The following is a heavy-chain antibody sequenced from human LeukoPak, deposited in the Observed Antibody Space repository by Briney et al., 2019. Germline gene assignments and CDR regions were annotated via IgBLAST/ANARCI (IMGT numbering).Heavy chain of an antibody. V-gene: IGHV1-46*01. CDR1: GYTFTSYY. D-gene: IGHD3-22*01. CDR2: INPSGGST. J-gene: IGHJ3*02. CDR3: ATAETPKYYYDRSGYFI. Sequence: ASVKVSCKASGYTFTSYYVHWVRQAPGEGLEWMGIINPSGGSTIYAQKFQGRVTMTWDVSTSTVYMELSSLRSEDTAVYYCATAETPKYYYDRSGYFIWGQGTMVTVSS.